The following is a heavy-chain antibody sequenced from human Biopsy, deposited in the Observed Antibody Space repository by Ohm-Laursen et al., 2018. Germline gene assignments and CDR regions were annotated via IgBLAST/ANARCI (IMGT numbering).Heavy chain of an antibody. CDR3: ARLGSGDYFPTFFDF. V-gene: IGHV4-34*01. D-gene: IGHD5-12*01. CDR1: GESFSGYY. CDR2: INHSGST. J-gene: IGHJ4*02. Sequence: TLSLTCAVYGESFSGYYWTWIRQPPGKGLEWIGEINHSGSTDYNPSLKSRVTISVDTSRNQVSLTLSSVTAADTAVYYCARLGSGDYFPTFFDFWGQGALVTVSS.